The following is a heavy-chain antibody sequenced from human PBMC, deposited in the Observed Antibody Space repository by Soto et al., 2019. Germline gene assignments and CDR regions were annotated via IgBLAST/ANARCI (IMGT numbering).Heavy chain of an antibody. Sequence: SETLSLTCTVSGGSISSYYWGWIRQPAGKGLEWIGRIYTSGSTNYNPSLKSRVTMSVDTSKNQFSLKLSSVTAADTAVYYCARDMGRYCSSTSCYQYGMDVWGQGTTVTVSS. CDR1: GGSISSYY. CDR2: IYTSGST. CDR3: ARDMGRYCSSTSCYQYGMDV. D-gene: IGHD2-2*01. V-gene: IGHV4-4*07. J-gene: IGHJ6*02.